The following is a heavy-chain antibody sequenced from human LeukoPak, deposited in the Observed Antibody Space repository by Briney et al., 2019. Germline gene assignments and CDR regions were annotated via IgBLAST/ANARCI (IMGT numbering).Heavy chain of an antibody. CDR2: IIPILGIA. CDR3: ARVRGRVTYYFDY. D-gene: IGHD3-10*01. V-gene: IGHV1-69*04. J-gene: IGHJ4*02. CDR1: GGTFSSYA. Sequence: GSSVKVSCKASGGTFSSYAISWVRQAPGQGLEWMGRIIPILGIANYAQKLQGRVTMTTDTSTSTAYMELRSLRSDDTAVYYCARVRGRVTYYFDYWGQGTLVTVSS.